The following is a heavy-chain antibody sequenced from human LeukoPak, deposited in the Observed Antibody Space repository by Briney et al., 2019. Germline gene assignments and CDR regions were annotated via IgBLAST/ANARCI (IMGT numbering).Heavy chain of an antibody. CDR2: IYYSGIA. D-gene: IGHD2-2*01. Sequence: PSETLSLTCTVSGGSIGTFCWSWIRQPPGNGLEWIGCIYYSGIANYNPSLKSRVTISVDTSKNQFSLKLNSVTAADTAVYYCARDYCSSTSCLFDYWGQGTLVTVSS. CDR1: GGSIGTFC. J-gene: IGHJ4*02. CDR3: ARDYCSSTSCLFDY. V-gene: IGHV4-59*01.